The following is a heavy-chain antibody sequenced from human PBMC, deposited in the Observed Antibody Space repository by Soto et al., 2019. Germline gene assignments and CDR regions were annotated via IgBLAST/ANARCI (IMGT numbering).Heavy chain of an antibody. Sequence: EVQLVESGGGLVQPGGSLRLSCAASGFTFSSYDMHWVRQATGKGLEWVSAIGTAGDTYYPGSVKGRFTISRENAKNSLYLQMNSLRAEDTSVYYCARGWLSSSPHTGWYYFDYWGQGTLVTVSS. CDR1: GFTFSSYD. D-gene: IGHD6-6*01. V-gene: IGHV3-13*01. CDR2: IGTAGDT. CDR3: ARGWLSSSPHTGWYYFDY. J-gene: IGHJ4*02.